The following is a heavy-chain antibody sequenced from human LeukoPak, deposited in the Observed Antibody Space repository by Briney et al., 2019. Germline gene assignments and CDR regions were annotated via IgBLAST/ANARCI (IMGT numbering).Heavy chain of an antibody. J-gene: IGHJ4*02. Sequence: GGSLRLSCAASGFTFSSYWMGWVRQAPGKGLEWVANIKQDGSEKYYVDSVKGRFTISRDNAKNSLYLQMNSLRAEDTAVYYCARDRIAMAVAGTPLDYWGQGTLVTVSS. CDR2: IKQDGSEK. D-gene: IGHD6-19*01. CDR3: ARDRIAMAVAGTPLDY. CDR1: GFTFSSYW. V-gene: IGHV3-7*01.